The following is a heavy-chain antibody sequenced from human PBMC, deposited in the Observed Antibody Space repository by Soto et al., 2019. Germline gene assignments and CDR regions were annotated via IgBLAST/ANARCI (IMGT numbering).Heavy chain of an antibody. Sequence: LRLSCAASGFTFTDYALSWVRQAPWKGLEWVATISGIGGSTYLADSVKGRLSISRDNSKDTVSLLMNSLRAEDTAVYFCARGSSGYISSWYYFDYWGRGTLVTV. D-gene: IGHD6-13*01. CDR2: ISGIGGST. J-gene: IGHJ4*02. CDR1: GFTFTDYA. CDR3: ARGSSGYISSWYYFDY. V-gene: IGHV3-23*01.